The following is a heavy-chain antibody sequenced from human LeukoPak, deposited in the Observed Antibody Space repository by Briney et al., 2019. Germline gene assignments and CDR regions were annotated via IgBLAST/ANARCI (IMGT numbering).Heavy chain of an antibody. CDR2: INPNSGGT. D-gene: IGHD6-13*01. CDR1: GGTFSSYA. V-gene: IGHV1-2*02. CDR3: ARGYVSSSWFYFDY. J-gene: IGHJ4*02. Sequence: ASVKVSFKASGGTFSSYAISWVRQAPGQGLEWMGWINPNSGGTNYAQKFQGRVTLTRDTSINTAYMELSRLRSDDTAVYYCARGYVSSSWFYFDYWGQGTLVTVSS.